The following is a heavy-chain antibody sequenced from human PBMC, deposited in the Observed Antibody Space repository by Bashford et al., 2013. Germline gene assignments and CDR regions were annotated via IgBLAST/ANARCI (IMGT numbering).Heavy chain of an antibody. CDR2: IYNSGVT. D-gene: IGHD6-6*01. Sequence: VRQAPGKGLEWVSIIYNSGVTYYADSVKGRFTISRDNSKNMLYLQMNSLRAEDTAVYYCARDSSGTRVFVFDTWGQGTMVTVSS. V-gene: IGHV3-66*01. CDR3: ARDSSGTRVFVFDT. J-gene: IGHJ3*02.